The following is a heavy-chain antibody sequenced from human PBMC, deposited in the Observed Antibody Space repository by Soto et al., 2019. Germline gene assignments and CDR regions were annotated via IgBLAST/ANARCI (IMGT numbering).Heavy chain of an antibody. D-gene: IGHD3-10*01. V-gene: IGHV4-34*01. CDR2: INHSGST. CDR3: ARGQYYGSGSYYYYYYYGMDV. Sequence: PSETLSLTCAVYGGSFSGYYWSWIRQPPGKGLEWIGEINHSGSTNYNPSLKSRITISVDTSKNQFSLKLSSVTAADTAVYYCARGQYYGSGSYYYYYYYGMDVWGQGTTVTV. CDR1: GGSFSGYY. J-gene: IGHJ6*02.